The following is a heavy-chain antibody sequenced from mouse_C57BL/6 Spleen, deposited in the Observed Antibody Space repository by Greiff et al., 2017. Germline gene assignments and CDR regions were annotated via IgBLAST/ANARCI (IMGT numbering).Heavy chain of an antibody. J-gene: IGHJ2*01. CDR1: GYAFSSSW. D-gene: IGHD4-1*02. CDR3: AQLGRDY. Sequence: QVQLQQSGPELVKPGASVKISCKASGYAFSSSWMNWVKQRPGKGLEWIGRIYPGDGDTNYNGKFKGKATLTADKSSSTAYMQRSSLTSEDSAVYFCAQLGRDYWGQGTTLTVSS. CDR2: IYPGDGDT. V-gene: IGHV1-82*01.